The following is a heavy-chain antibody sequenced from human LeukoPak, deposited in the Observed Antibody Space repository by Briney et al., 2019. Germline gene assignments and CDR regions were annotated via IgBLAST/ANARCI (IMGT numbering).Heavy chain of an antibody. Sequence: GGSLRLSCAASGFTFSSYWMSWVRQAPGKGLEWVANIKQDGSEKYYVDSVKGRFTISRDNAKNSLYLQMNSLRAEDTAVYYCARAPMIVVVPAATSFDYWGQGTLVTVSS. CDR3: ARAPMIVVVPAATSFDY. CDR1: GFTFSSYW. CDR2: IKQDGSEK. V-gene: IGHV3-7*01. D-gene: IGHD2-2*01. J-gene: IGHJ4*02.